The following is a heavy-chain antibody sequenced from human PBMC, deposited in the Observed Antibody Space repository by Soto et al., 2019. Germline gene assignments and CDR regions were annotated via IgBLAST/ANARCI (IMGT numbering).Heavy chain of an antibody. J-gene: IGHJ6*01. D-gene: IGHD2-21*01. V-gene: IGHV1-18*01. CDR2: ISAYNGNT. Sequence: QGLEWMGWISAYNGNTNYAQKLQGRVTMTTDTSTSTAYMELRSLRSDDTAVYYCARDLGQGRHGSCSYGMDVWG. CDR3: ARDLGQGRHGSCSYGMDV.